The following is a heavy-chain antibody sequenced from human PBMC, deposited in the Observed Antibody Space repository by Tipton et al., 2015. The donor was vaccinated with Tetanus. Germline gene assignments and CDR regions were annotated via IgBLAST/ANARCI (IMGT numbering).Heavy chain of an antibody. J-gene: IGHJ4*02. CDR2: ISSTSGYI. CDR3: ASGSALDY. D-gene: IGHD6-25*01. V-gene: IGHV3-21*01. CDR1: GFIFSSYT. Sequence: SLRLSCGVSGFIFSSYTMNWVRQSPGKGLEWISSISSTSGYIYYADSMKGRFTIPRDNAKNSLYLQMNSLRAEDTAVYYCASGSALDYWGQGTLATVSS.